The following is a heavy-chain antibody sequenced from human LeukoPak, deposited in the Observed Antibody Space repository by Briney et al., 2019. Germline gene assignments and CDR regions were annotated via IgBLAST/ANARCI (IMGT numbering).Heavy chain of an antibody. J-gene: IGHJ5*02. CDR3: ARDLSGCSSTSCYKWFDP. Sequence: SETLSLTCTVSGGSISSYYWSWIRQPAGKGLEWIGRIYTSGSTNYNPSLKSRVTISVDTSKNQFSLKLSSVTAADTAVYYCARDLSGCSSTSCYKWFDPWGQGTLVTVSS. V-gene: IGHV4-4*07. D-gene: IGHD2-2*02. CDR1: GGSISSYY. CDR2: IYTSGST.